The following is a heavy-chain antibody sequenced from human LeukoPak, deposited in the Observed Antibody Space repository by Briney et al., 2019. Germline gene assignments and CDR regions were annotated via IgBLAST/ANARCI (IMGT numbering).Heavy chain of an antibody. J-gene: IGHJ4*02. CDR1: GGSFSGYY. CDR3: ARGGYLYSSSWYVSY. Sequence: PSETLSLTCAVYGGSFSGYYWSWIRQPPGKGLEWIGEINHSGSTNYNPSLKSRVTISVDTSKNQFSLKLSSVTAADTAVYYCARGGYLYSSSWYVSYWGQGTLVTVSS. V-gene: IGHV4-34*01. D-gene: IGHD6-13*01. CDR2: INHSGST.